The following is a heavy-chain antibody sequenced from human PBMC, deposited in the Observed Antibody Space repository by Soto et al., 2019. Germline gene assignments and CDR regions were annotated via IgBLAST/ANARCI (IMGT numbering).Heavy chain of an antibody. CDR2: IHSSGST. V-gene: IGHV4-4*07. J-gene: IGHJ4*02. Sequence: LSLTCAVSGGSISNYYWSWMRQPAGEGLEWIGRIHSSGSTYYNPSLKRRVTMSVDTSKNQLSLKLSSVTAADTAVYYCARDFGDYRVFDFWGQGTLVTVSS. CDR1: GGSISNYY. D-gene: IGHD4-17*01. CDR3: ARDFGDYRVFDF.